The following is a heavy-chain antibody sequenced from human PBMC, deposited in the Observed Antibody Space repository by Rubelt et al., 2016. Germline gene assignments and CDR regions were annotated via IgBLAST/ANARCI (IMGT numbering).Heavy chain of an antibody. CDR2: IDWDDDK. CDR1: GFSLSTSGMC. V-gene: IGHV2-70*15. J-gene: IGHJ6*02. D-gene: IGHD1-1*01. Sequence: QVTLRESGPALVKPTQTLTLTCTFSGFSLSTSGMCVSWIRQPPGKALEWLARIDWDDDKYYSTSLKTRLTISKDTSKNQVVLTMTNMDPVDTATYYCARIFLNWNDEYYYYYGMDVWGQGTTVTVSS. CDR3: ARIFLNWNDEYYYYYGMDV.